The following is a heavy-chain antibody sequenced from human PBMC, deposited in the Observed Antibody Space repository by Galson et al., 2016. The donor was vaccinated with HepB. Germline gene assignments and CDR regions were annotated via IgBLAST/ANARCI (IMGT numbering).Heavy chain of an antibody. D-gene: IGHD2-15*01. CDR3: TTGEAIVGAAYMRDAFDI. CDR1: GFTFSDSA. V-gene: IGHV3-73*01. CDR2: IRSKANSYAT. J-gene: IGHJ3*02. Sequence: SLRLSCAASGFTFSDSAMHWVRQASGKGLEWVGRIRSKANSYATAYGVSVKGRFTISRDDSENTAYLQMNSLKAEDTAVYYCTTGEAIVGAAYMRDAFDIWGPGTMVTDSS.